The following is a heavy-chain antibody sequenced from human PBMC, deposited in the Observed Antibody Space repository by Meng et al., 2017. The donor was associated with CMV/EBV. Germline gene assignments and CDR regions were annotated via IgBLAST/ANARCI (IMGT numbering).Heavy chain of an antibody. CDR3: ARARADCSSTSCYLDWFDP. D-gene: IGHD2-2*01. CDR1: GGSISSSSYY. Sequence: SETLSLTCTVSGGSISSSSYYWGWIRQPPGKGLEWIGSIYYSGSTYYNPSLKSRVTISVDTSKNQFSLKLSSVTAADTAVYYCARARADCSSTSCYLDWFDPWGQGTLVTVSS. V-gene: IGHV4-39*07. J-gene: IGHJ5*02. CDR2: IYYSGST.